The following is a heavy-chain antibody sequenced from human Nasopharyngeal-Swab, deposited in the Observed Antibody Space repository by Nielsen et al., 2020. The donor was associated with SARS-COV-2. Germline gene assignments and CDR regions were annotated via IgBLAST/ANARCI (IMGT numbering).Heavy chain of an antibody. CDR3: AWPMRPMVHYYFGMDV. Sequence: GESLKISCKGSGYSFTTYWIGWVRQMPGKGLEWMGIIYPGDTNTRYSPSFQGRFTISVDKYSRTAYLQWSSLKASDTAIYYCAWPMRPMVHYYFGMDVWGQGTTVTVSS. D-gene: IGHD6-13*01. CDR1: GYSFTTYW. J-gene: IGHJ6*02. V-gene: IGHV5-51*01. CDR2: IYPGDTNT.